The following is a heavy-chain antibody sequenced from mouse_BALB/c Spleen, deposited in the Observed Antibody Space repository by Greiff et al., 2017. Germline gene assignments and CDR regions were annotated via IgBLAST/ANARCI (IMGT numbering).Heavy chain of an antibody. J-gene: IGHJ2*01. V-gene: IGHV14-3*02. D-gene: IGHD2-5*01. CDR3: ARSNSHFDY. CDR2: IDPANGNT. CDR1: GFNIKDTY. Sequence: EVKLLESGAELVKPGASVKLSCTASGFNIKDTYMHWVKQRPEQGLEWIGRIDPANGNTKYDPKFQGKATITADTSSNTAYLQLSSLTSEDTAVYYCARSNSHFDYWGQGTTLTVSS.